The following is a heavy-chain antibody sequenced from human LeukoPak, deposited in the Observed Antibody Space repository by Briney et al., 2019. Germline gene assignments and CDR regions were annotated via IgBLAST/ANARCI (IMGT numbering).Heavy chain of an antibody. CDR1: GGSISSYY. CDR2: IYYSGST. CDR3: AITYYDFWSGDSDY. Sequence: SETPSLTCTVSGGSISSYYWSWIRQPPGKGLEWIGYIYYSGSTNYNPSLKSRVTISVDTSKNQFSLKLSSVTAADTAVYYCAITYYDFWSGDSDYWGQGTLVTVSS. J-gene: IGHJ4*02. D-gene: IGHD3-3*01. V-gene: IGHV4-59*01.